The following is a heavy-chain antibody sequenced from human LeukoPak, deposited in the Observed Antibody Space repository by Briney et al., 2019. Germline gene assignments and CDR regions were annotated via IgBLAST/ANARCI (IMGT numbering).Heavy chain of an antibody. CDR3: ARPNHAISIAADRTLDY. V-gene: IGHV1-2*02. Sequence: GASVKVSCKASGYTFTGYYMHWVRQAPGQGLEWMGWINPNSGGTNYARKFQGRVTMTRDTSISTAYMELSRLRSDDTAVYYCARPNHAISIAADRTLDYWGQGTLVTVSS. CDR2: INPNSGGT. D-gene: IGHD6-13*01. CDR1: GYTFTGYY. J-gene: IGHJ4*02.